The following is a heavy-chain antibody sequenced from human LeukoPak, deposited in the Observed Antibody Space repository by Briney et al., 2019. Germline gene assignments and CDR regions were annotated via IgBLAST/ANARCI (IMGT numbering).Heavy chain of an antibody. J-gene: IGHJ4*02. CDR2: IYYSGGT. CDR1: GDFISSYY. Sequence: SETLSLTCTVSGDFISSYYWSWVRQPPGKGLEWIGYIYYSGGTNYNPSLKSRVTISVDTSKNHFSLKLSSLTAADTAVYYYARTSWVQSAYYFDYWGQGTLVTVSS. CDR3: ARTSWVQSAYYFDY. V-gene: IGHV4-59*08. D-gene: IGHD5-24*01.